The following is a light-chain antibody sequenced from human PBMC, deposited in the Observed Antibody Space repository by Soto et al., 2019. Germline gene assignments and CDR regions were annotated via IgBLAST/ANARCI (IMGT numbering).Light chain of an antibody. CDR1: QSVSSSY. V-gene: IGKV3-20*01. CDR3: QHYGSSLYT. CDR2: DAF. J-gene: IGKJ2*01. Sequence: EIVLTQSPGTLSPGERATLSCRASQSVSSSYLAWYQQKPGQAPRLLIYDAFNRATSIPDRFSGSGSGTDFTLTISRLEPEDFAAYYCQHYGSSLYTFGQGTKLE.